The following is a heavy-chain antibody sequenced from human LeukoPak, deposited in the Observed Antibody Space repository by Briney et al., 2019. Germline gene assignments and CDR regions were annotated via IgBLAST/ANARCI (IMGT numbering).Heavy chain of an antibody. CDR1: GGSISSYY. J-gene: IGHJ4*02. CDR2: IYYSGST. D-gene: IGHD2/OR15-2a*01. V-gene: IGHV4-59*01. Sequence: SETLSLTCTVSGGSISSYYWSWIRQPPGKGLEWIGYIYYSGSTNYNPSLKSRVAISVDTSKNQFSLKLSSVTAADTAVYYCAGGLDYCFDYWGQGTLVTVSS. CDR3: AGGLDYCFDY.